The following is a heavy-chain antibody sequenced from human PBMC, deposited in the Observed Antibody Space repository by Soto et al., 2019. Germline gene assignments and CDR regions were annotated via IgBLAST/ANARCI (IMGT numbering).Heavy chain of an antibody. CDR1: GYTFINNY. CDR2: INPSVGDT. CDR3: ARDSMGGWSDESNWFET. V-gene: IGHV1-46*01. D-gene: IGHD3-16*01. J-gene: IGHJ5*02. Sequence: ASVKVSCKASGYTFINNYVHWVRQAPGQGFEWMGVINPSVGDTSYAQKFQGRVAMTSDTSTSTVYMELSSLKSDDTATYYCARDSMGGWSDESNWFETWGQGTLVTVSS.